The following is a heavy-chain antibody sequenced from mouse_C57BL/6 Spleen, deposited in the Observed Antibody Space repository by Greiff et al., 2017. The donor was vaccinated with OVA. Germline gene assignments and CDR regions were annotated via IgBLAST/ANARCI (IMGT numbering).Heavy chain of an antibody. D-gene: IGHD1-1*01. Sequence: EVQLVESGEGLVKPGGSLKLSCAASGFTFSSYAMSWVRQTPEKRLEWVAYISSGGDYIYYADTVKGRFTISRDNARNTLYLQMSSLKSEDTAMYYWTRYGSSWRAMDYWGQGTSVTVSS. V-gene: IGHV5-9-1*02. CDR1: GFTFSSYA. CDR3: TRYGSSWRAMDY. J-gene: IGHJ4*01. CDR2: ISSGGDYI.